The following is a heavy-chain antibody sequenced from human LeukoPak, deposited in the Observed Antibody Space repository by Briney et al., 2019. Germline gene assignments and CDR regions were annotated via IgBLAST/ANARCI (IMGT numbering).Heavy chain of an antibody. D-gene: IGHD1-14*01. V-gene: IGHV4-39*07. J-gene: IGHJ3*01. CDR3: ATPSIREHAFDV. CDR2: AYYSKGT. CDR1: GGSISGSDYN. Sequence: SETLSLTCTVSGGSISGSDYNWGWFRQAPGKGLEWVGNAYYSKGTYYNPSLKSRLTITLDTSKNQFSLWLTSVTAADTAVYYCATPSIREHAFDVWGQGTTVTVSA.